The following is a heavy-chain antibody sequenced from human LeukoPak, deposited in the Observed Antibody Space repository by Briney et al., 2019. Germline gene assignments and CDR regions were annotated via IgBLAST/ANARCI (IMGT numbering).Heavy chain of an antibody. Sequence: SETLSLTCTVSGGSISDYYWSWIRQPPGKGLDYIGYIYDSGGAHYNPSLKSRVTISVDTSKKQFSLKLSSVTAADTAVYYCARRSRYGSGTLDYWGQGALVTVSS. J-gene: IGHJ4*02. CDR3: ARRSRYGSGTLDY. CDR1: GGSISDYY. CDR2: IYDSGGA. D-gene: IGHD3-10*01. V-gene: IGHV4-59*08.